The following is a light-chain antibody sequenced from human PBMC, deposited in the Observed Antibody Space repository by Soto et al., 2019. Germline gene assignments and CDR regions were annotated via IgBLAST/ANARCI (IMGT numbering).Light chain of an antibody. J-gene: IGLJ1*01. V-gene: IGLV1-40*01. CDR1: SSNIGAGYD. CDR2: GNN. Sequence: QAVVTQPPSVSGAPGQRVTISCTGSSSNIGAGYDVHWYQHLPGTAPKLLLYGNNNRPSGVPDRFSGSKSVTSASLAITGLQAEDEADYYCQSYDSRLSGYVFGSGTKLTVL. CDR3: QSYDSRLSGYV.